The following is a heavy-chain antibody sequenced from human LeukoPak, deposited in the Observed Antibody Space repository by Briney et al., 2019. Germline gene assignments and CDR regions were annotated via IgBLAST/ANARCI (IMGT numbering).Heavy chain of an antibody. J-gene: IGHJ3*02. CDR2: ISYDGSNK. Sequence: GGSLRLSCAASGFTFTNYAMHWVRQAPGKGLEWVAVISYDGSNKYYADSVKGRFTISRDNSKNTLYLQMNSLRAEDTAVYYCARGRLRWYAFDIWGQGTMVTVSS. CDR3: ARGRLRWYAFDI. D-gene: IGHD4-23*01. V-gene: IGHV3-30-3*01. CDR1: GFTFTNYA.